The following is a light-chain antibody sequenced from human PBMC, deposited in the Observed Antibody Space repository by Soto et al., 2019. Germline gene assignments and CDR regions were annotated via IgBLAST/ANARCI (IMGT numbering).Light chain of an antibody. CDR3: AAWDDSLNGFYV. CDR2: NNN. Sequence: QSVLTQPPSASGTPGQSVTISCSGSSSNIGTHTVNWYLQLPGTAPKLLIYNNNQRPSGVPERFSGSKSGTSASLAISGLRSEDEADYYCAAWDDSLNGFYVFGSGTKLTVL. V-gene: IGLV1-44*01. J-gene: IGLJ1*01. CDR1: SSNIGTHT.